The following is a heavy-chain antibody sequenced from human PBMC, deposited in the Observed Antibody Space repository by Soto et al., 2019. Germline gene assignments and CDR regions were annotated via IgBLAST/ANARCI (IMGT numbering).Heavy chain of an antibody. CDR2: IYPGDSDT. CDR1: GYSFTSYW. V-gene: IGHV5-51*01. J-gene: IGHJ6*02. CDR3: ARRYYYYGMDV. Sequence: GASLKISCTGSGYSFTSYWIGWVRQIPGKGLEWMGIIYPGDSDTRYSPSFQGQVTISSDKSISTAYLQWSSLKASDTSMYYCARRYYYYGMDVCGRVTTVIVSS.